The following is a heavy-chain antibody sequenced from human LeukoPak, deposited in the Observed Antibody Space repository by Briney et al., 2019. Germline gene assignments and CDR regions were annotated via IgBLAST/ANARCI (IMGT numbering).Heavy chain of an antibody. Sequence: GASVKVSCKASGYTFTSYAMHWVRQAPGQRLEWMGWINAGNGNTKYSQKFQGRVTITRDTSASTAYMELSSLRSEDTAVYYCARVFGYCSSTSCLWFDPWGQGTLVTVSS. V-gene: IGHV1-3*01. CDR2: INAGNGNT. J-gene: IGHJ5*02. CDR3: ARVFGYCSSTSCLWFDP. CDR1: GYTFTSYA. D-gene: IGHD2-2*01.